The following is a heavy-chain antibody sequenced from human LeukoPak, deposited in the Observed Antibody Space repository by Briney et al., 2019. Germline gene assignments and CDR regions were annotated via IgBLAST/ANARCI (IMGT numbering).Heavy chain of an antibody. V-gene: IGHV3-48*04. CDR1: EFTFGSYS. J-gene: IGHJ4*02. CDR2: ISSSSVTI. CDR3: AKDLLPVAANW. Sequence: PGGSLRLSCAASEFTFGSYSMNWVRQAPGKGLEWVSYISSSSVTIYYADSVKGRFTISRDNSKNTLYLQMNSLRAEDTALYYCAKDLLPVAANWWGQGTLVTVSS. D-gene: IGHD6-19*01.